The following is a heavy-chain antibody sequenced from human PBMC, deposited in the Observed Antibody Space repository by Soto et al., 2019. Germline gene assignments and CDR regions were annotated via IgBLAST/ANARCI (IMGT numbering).Heavy chain of an antibody. V-gene: IGHV3-23*01. J-gene: IGHJ4*02. Sequence: EVQLLESGGGLVQPGGSLRLSCAASGFTFSSYAMSWVRQAPGKGLEWVSAISGSGGSTYYADSVKGRFTISRDNSKNTLYLQMNSLRAEDTAVYYCAKDHRTYSSSWYYFDYWGQGTLVTVSS. CDR2: ISGSGGST. CDR3: AKDHRTYSSSWYYFDY. CDR1: GFTFSSYA. D-gene: IGHD6-13*01.